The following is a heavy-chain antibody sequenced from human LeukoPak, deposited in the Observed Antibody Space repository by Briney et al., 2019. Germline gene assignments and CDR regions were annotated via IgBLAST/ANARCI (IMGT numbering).Heavy chain of an antibody. Sequence: SETLSLTCTVSGGSISSYYWSWIRQPPGKGLEWIGYIYYSGSTNYNPSLESRVTISVDTSKNQFSLKLSSVTAADTAVYYCARVVPYHGSSGRWPDAFDIWGQGTMVTVSS. D-gene: IGHD3-22*01. CDR1: GGSISSYY. CDR3: ARVVPYHGSSGRWPDAFDI. CDR2: IYYSGST. J-gene: IGHJ3*02. V-gene: IGHV4-59*01.